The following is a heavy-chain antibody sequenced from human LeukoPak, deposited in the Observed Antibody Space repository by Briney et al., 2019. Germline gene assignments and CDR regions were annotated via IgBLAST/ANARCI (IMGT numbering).Heavy chain of an antibody. CDR3: ARNHRKTYYYDSSGYYSIDY. V-gene: IGHV4-39*01. D-gene: IGHD3-22*01. CDR1: GGSISSSSYY. CDR2: IYYSGST. Sequence: PSETLSLTCTVSGGSISSSSYYWGWIRQPPGKGLEWIGSIYYSGSTYYNPSLKSRVTISVDTSKNQFSLKLSSVTAADTAVYYCARNHRKTYYYDSSGYYSIDYWGQGTLVTVSS. J-gene: IGHJ4*02.